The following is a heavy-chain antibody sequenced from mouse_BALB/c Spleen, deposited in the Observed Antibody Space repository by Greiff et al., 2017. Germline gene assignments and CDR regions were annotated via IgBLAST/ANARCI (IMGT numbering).Heavy chain of an antibody. V-gene: IGHV1-82*01. J-gene: IGHJ4*01. Sequence: QVHVKQSGPELVKPGASVKISCKASGYAFSSSWMNWVKQRPGQGLEWIGRIYPGDGDTNYNGKFKGKATLTADKSSSTAYMQLSSLTSVDSAVYFCARHYYRYDDAMDYWGQGTSVTVSS. CDR1: GYAFSSSW. CDR3: ARHYYRYDDAMDY. D-gene: IGHD2-14*01. CDR2: IYPGDGDT.